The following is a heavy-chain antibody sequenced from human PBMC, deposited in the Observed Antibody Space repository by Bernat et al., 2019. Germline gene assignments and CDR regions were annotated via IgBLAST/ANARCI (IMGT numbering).Heavy chain of an antibody. V-gene: IGHV5-51*01. J-gene: IGHJ6*03. CDR3: ARHVNPKTTSYYMDV. D-gene: IGHD4-17*01. CDR1: GYTFTSYW. Sequence: EVQLVQSGAEVKKPWESLKISCKGSGYTFTSYWIGWVRQMPGKGLQWMGIIYPDDSDTRYSPSFQGQVTLSADKSISTAYLQWSSLKASDTAIYYCARHVNPKTTSYYMDVWGKGTTVTVSS. CDR2: IYPDDSDT.